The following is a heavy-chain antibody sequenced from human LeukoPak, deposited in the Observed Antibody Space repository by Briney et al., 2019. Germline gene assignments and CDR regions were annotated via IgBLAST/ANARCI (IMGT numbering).Heavy chain of an antibody. V-gene: IGHV3-21*01. D-gene: IGHD3-10*01. CDR1: GFTFSSYS. CDR2: ISSSSSYI. Sequence: PGGSLRLSCAASGFTFSSYSMNWVRQAPGKGLEWVSSISSSSSYIYYADSVKGRFTISRDNSKNTLYLQMNSLRAEDTAVYYCARDRGFGELSLDYWGQGTLVTVSS. J-gene: IGHJ4*02. CDR3: ARDRGFGELSLDY.